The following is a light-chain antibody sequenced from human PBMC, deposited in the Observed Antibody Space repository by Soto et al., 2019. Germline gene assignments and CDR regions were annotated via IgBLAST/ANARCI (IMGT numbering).Light chain of an antibody. CDR3: RSHAGDGKFV. Sequence: QSVRTQPPSVSGAPGQRVTISCAGGSSNIGAGYDVHWYQQLPGTAPKLLIFGNTNRPSGVPDRFSGSKSGTSASLAITGLQADDEADYYCRSHAGDGKFVFGTGTKVTVL. CDR1: SSNIGAGYD. V-gene: IGLV1-40*01. J-gene: IGLJ1*01. CDR2: GNT.